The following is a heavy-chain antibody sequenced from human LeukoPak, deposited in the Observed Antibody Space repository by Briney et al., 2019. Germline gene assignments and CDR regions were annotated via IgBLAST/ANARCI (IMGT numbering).Heavy chain of an antibody. CDR3: AKEAARRGYYYYYMDV. Sequence: PGGSLRLSCAASGFTFDDYAMHWVRQAPGKGLEWVSGISWNSGSIGYADSVKGRFTISRDNAKNSLYLQMNGLRAEDMALYYCAKEAARRGYYYYYMDVWGKGITVTVSS. J-gene: IGHJ6*03. V-gene: IGHV3-9*03. D-gene: IGHD6-6*01. CDR1: GFTFDDYA. CDR2: ISWNSGSI.